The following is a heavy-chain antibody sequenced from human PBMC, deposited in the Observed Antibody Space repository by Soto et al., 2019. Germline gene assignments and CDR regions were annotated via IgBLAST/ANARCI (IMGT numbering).Heavy chain of an antibody. CDR1: GFTVSSNY. D-gene: IGHD3-10*01. J-gene: IGHJ4*02. V-gene: IGHV3-53*04. CDR3: ARERITMVRGVLTHFDY. Sequence: GGSLRLSCAASGFTVSSNYMSWVRQAPGKGLEWVSVIYSGGSTYYADSVKGRFTISRHNSKNTLYLQMNSLRAEDTAVYYCARERITMVRGVLTHFDYWGQGTLVTVSS. CDR2: IYSGGST.